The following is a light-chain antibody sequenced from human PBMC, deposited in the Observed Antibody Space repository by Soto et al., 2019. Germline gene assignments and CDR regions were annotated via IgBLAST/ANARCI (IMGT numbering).Light chain of an antibody. CDR1: NLGSIS. Sequence: SYELTQPPSVSVAPGQTARITCGGNNLGSISVHWYQQKPGQAPVLVVFDDSGRPSGIPERFSGSNSGNTATLTISRVEAEDEADYSCQVWDTSSDHVLFGGGTKLTVL. CDR2: DDS. J-gene: IGLJ2*01. CDR3: QVWDTSSDHVL. V-gene: IGLV3-21*02.